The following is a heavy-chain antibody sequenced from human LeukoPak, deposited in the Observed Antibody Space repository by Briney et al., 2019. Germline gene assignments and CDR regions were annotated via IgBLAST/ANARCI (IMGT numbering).Heavy chain of an antibody. Sequence: ASVKVSCKASGYTFTGYYMHWVRQAPGQGLEWMGWISAYNGNTNYAQKLQGRVTMTTDTSTSTAYMELRSLRSDDTAVYYCARGLGYSSSSGRDYWGQGTLVTVSS. J-gene: IGHJ4*02. CDR1: GYTFTGYY. D-gene: IGHD6-6*01. V-gene: IGHV1-18*04. CDR3: ARGLGYSSSSGRDY. CDR2: ISAYNGNT.